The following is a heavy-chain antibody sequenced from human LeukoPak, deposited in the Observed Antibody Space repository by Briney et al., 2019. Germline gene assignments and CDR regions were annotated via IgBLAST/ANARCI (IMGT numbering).Heavy chain of an antibody. V-gene: IGHV4-61*02. D-gene: IGHD6-19*01. J-gene: IGHJ4*02. CDR2: IYTSGST. Sequence: SETLSLTCTVSGGSISSGSYCWSWIRQPAGKGLEWIGRIYTSGSTNYNPSLKSRVTISVDTSKNQFSLKLSSVTAADTAVYYCARGEYVAVAGTLSFDYWGQGTLVTVSS. CDR1: GGSISSGSYC. CDR3: ARGEYVAVAGTLSFDY.